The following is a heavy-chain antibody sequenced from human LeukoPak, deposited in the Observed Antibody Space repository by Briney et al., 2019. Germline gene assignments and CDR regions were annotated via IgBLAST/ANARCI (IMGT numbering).Heavy chain of an antibody. Sequence: GGSLRLSCAASGFTFSKHTMHWVRQAPGKGLEWVAVILDDGSNKYYADSVKGRFTISRDNSKNTMSLQMNSLRADDTTVYYCVRDSYGGYFDLGGRGTLVTVSS. CDR1: GFTFSKHT. V-gene: IGHV3-30*04. D-gene: IGHD4-17*01. CDR3: VRDSYGGYFDL. CDR2: ILDDGSNK. J-gene: IGHJ2*01.